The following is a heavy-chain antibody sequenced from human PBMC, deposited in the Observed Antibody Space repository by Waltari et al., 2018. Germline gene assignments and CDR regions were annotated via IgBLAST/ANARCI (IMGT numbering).Heavy chain of an antibody. J-gene: IGHJ4*02. CDR2: ISGSGGST. D-gene: IGHD5-12*01. V-gene: IGHV3-23*01. Sequence: EVQLLESGGGLVQPGGSLRLSCAASGFTFSSYAMSWVRQAPGKGLEWVSAISGSGGSTYYADSVKGRFTISRDNSKNTLYLQMNSLRAEDTAVYYCAKDGWLRFGSSSQFDYWGQGTLVTVSS. CDR3: AKDGWLRFGSSSQFDY. CDR1: GFTFSSYA.